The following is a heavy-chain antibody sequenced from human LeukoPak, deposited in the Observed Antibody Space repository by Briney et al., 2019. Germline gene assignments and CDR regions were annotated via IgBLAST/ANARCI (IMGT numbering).Heavy chain of an antibody. Sequence: SETLSLTCAVYGGSFSGYYWSWIRQPPGKGLEWIGEINHSGSTNYNPSLKSRVTISVDTSKNQFSLKLSSVTAADTAVYYCARLTGAYYFDYWGQGTLDTVSS. J-gene: IGHJ4*02. CDR3: ARLTGAYYFDY. CDR1: GGSFSGYY. V-gene: IGHV4-34*01. D-gene: IGHD1-14*01. CDR2: INHSGST.